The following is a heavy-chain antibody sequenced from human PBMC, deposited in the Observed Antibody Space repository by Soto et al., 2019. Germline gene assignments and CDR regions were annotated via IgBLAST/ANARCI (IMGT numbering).Heavy chain of an antibody. Sequence: SETLSLTCAVYGGSFSGYYWSWIRQPPGKGLEWIGEINHSGSTNYNPSLKSRVTISVDTSKNQFSLKLSSVTAADTAVYYCAARSGYSGYDSSGEFDYWGQGTLVTVSS. CDR2: INHSGST. CDR1: GGSFSGYY. V-gene: IGHV4-34*01. CDR3: AARSGYSGYDSSGEFDY. D-gene: IGHD5-12*01. J-gene: IGHJ4*02.